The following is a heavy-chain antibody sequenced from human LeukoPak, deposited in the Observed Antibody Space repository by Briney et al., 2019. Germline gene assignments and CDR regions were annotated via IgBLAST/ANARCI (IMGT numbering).Heavy chain of an antibody. J-gene: IGHJ4*02. Sequence: GGSLRLSCAASGFTFSSYAMSWVRQAPGKGLEWVSAISGSGGSTYYADSVKGRFTISRDNSRNTLYLQMNSLRAEDTAVYYCAKAPTVVTQFDYWGQGTLVTVSS. CDR2: ISGSGGST. CDR3: AKAPTVVTQFDY. V-gene: IGHV3-23*01. CDR1: GFTFSSYA. D-gene: IGHD4-23*01.